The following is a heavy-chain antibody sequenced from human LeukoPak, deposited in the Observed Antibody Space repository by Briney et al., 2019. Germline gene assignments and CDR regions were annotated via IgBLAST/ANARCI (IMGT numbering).Heavy chain of an antibody. J-gene: IGHJ4*02. D-gene: IGHD1-1*01. CDR2: ISGSGGST. CDR1: GSTFSSYA. Sequence: GGSLRLSCAASGSTFSSYAMSWVRQAPGKGLEWVSAISGSGGSTYYRDSVKGRFTISRDNSKNTLYLQMNSLRAEDTAVYYCAKDGTTTITFDYWGQGTLVTVSS. CDR3: AKDGTTTITFDY. V-gene: IGHV3-23*01.